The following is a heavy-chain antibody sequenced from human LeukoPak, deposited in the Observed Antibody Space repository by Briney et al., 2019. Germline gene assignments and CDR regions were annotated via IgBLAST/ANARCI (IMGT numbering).Heavy chain of an antibody. J-gene: IGHJ4*02. V-gene: IGHV3-23*01. D-gene: IGHD3-22*01. CDR1: GFTFSNCA. CDR3: AKAYGSNGYFQLPIDC. Sequence: GGSLRLSCAASGFTFSNCAMSWVRQAPGRGLEWISTVSGSGGTTYYVDSVKGQFTISRDNSKNTLYLQLNSLRAEDTAVYYCAKAYGSNGYFQLPIDCWGQGTLVTVSS. CDR2: VSGSGGTT.